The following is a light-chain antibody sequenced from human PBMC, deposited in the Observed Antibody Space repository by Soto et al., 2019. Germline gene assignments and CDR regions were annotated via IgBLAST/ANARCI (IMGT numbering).Light chain of an antibody. CDR2: DVS. V-gene: IGLV2-14*03. J-gene: IGLJ2*01. CDR1: RSDIGGYDF. Sequence: QSALTQPASVSGSPGQSITISCTGTRSDIGGYDFVSWYQHPPGKAPKLIIYDVSNRPSGVSHRFSGSKSGNTASLTISGLQAEDEADYYCTSYTGSSTVVFGGGTQLTVL. CDR3: TSYTGSSTVV.